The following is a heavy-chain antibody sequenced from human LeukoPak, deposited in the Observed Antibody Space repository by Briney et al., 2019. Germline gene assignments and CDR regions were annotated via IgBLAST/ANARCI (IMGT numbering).Heavy chain of an antibody. D-gene: IGHD5-24*01. CDR3: VGDGRDGYNRYFHH. Sequence: GGSLRLSCSASGFTFSMSAMHWVRQAPGKGLQYVSVISGNGVSTSYADSVKGRFTISRDNSKNTVYLQMSSLRAEDTAVYYCVGDGRDGYNRYFHHWGQGTLVTVCS. CDR1: GFTFSMSA. V-gene: IGHV3-64D*06. J-gene: IGHJ1*01. CDR2: ISGNGVST.